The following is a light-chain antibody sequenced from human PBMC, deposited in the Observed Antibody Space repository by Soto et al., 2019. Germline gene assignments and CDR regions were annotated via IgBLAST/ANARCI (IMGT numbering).Light chain of an antibody. CDR3: QQSDSPLWT. J-gene: IGKJ1*01. CDR1: QSISSY. Sequence: DIQMTQSPSSLSASVGDRVTITCRASQSISSYLNWYQQKPGKAPKLLIYAASSLQSGVPSRFSGSGSGTDFTLTISSLQPEDFATYYCQQSDSPLWTFGQGTKVDIK. V-gene: IGKV1-39*01. CDR2: AAS.